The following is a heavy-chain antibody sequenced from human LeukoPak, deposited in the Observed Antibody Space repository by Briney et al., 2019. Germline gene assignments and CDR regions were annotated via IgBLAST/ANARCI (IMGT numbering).Heavy chain of an antibody. CDR2: IYTSGST. D-gene: IGHD4-17*01. Sequence: SETLSLTCTVSGGSISSYYWSWIRQPAGKGLEWIGRIYTSGSTNYNPSLKSRVTISVDKSKNRFSLKLSSVTAADTAVYYCARDRGYGDYEYYFDYWGQGTLVTVSS. CDR3: ARDRGYGDYEYYFDY. J-gene: IGHJ4*02. CDR1: GGSISSYY. V-gene: IGHV4-4*07.